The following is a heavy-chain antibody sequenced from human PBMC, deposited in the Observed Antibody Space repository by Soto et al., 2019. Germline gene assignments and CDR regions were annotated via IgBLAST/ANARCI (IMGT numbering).Heavy chain of an antibody. Sequence: QVQLVQSGAEVKKPGASVRVSCMASGYTLTGYYIHWVRQAPGQGLEWMAWINPNSGDTNYAQKFQGAVTLTRDTSVNTADTALSTLTSDNTAVYYCARGGPSSSVAHHDYTHYFDIWGKGTRVTVSS. V-gene: IGHV1-2*02. J-gene: IGHJ4*03. D-gene: IGHD2-2*02. CDR1: GYTLTGYY. CDR2: INPNSGDT. CDR3: ARGGPSSSVAHHDYTHYFDI.